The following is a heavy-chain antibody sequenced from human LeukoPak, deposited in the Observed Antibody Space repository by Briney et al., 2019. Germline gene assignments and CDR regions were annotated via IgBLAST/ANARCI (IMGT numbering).Heavy chain of an antibody. J-gene: IGHJ4*02. Sequence: SETLSLTCSVSGVSIRKYYWSWIRQSPGKGLEWIWRIYTSGRSNFDASLNGLTDYTHSPKSRVTMSPHTSKRPFSLHLSPVTGADTAVYYCAREWGNSWYYFDYWGQGTLVTVPS. CDR1: GVSIRKYY. D-gene: IGHD6-13*01. CDR2: IYTSGRS. CDR3: AREWGNSWYYFDY. V-gene: IGHV4-4*07.